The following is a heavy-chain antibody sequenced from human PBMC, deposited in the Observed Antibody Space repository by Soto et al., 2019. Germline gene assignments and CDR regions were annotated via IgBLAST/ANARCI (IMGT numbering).Heavy chain of an antibody. CDR2: IYHSGST. Sequence: QVQLQESGPGLVKPSGTLSLTCAVSGGSISSSNWWSGVRQPPGKGLEWIGEIYHSGSTNYNPSLKSRVTISVDKSKNQFSLKLSSVTAADTAVYYCASLEEMRELLVGGWFDPWGQGTLVTVSS. CDR1: GGSISSSNW. V-gene: IGHV4-4*02. CDR3: ASLEEMRELLVGGWFDP. J-gene: IGHJ5*02. D-gene: IGHD1-26*01.